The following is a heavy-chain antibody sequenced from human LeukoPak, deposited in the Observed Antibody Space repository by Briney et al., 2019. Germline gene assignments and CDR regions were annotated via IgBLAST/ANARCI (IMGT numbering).Heavy chain of an antibody. CDR1: GFTFSTYP. D-gene: IGHD6-19*01. Sequence: GGSLRLSCAASGFTFSTYPMSWVRQAPGKGLEGVSAMSGSGGDTYYVDCVKGRFTISRDNSKNTLYLQMNSLRAEDTALYCCATSSGWYPKYFDYWGQGTLVTVSS. CDR3: ATSSGWYPKYFDY. J-gene: IGHJ4*02. CDR2: MSGSGGDT. V-gene: IGHV3-23*01.